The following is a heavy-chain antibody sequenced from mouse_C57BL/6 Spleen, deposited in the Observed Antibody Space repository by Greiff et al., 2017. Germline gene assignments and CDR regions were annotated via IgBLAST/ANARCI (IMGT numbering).Heavy chain of an antibody. D-gene: IGHD1-1*01. CDR1: GYTFTSYW. Sequence: QVQLQQSGAELVKPGASVKLSCKASGYTFTSYWMQWVKQRPGQGLEWIGEIDPSDSYTNYNQKFKGKATLTVDTSSSTAYMQLSSLTSEDSAVYYCARGGGSSYWYFDVWGTGTTVTVSS. V-gene: IGHV1-50*01. CDR2: IDPSDSYT. J-gene: IGHJ1*03. CDR3: ARGGGSSYWYFDV.